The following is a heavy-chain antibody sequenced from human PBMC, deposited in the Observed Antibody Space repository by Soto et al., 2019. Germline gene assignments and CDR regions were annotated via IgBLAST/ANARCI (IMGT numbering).Heavy chain of an antibody. CDR3: ARREIQGPIDY. D-gene: IGHD1-26*01. V-gene: IGHV4-28*01. CDR1: GYSISSSNW. J-gene: IGHJ4*02. CDR2: IYYSGTT. Sequence: QVQLQESGPGLVKPSDTLSLTCAVSGYSISSSNWWGWIRQPPGKGLEWIGYIYYSGTTYYNPSLKSRVTLSVDTSKKQFSLKLTSVTAVDTAVYYCARREIQGPIDYWGQGTLVTVSS.